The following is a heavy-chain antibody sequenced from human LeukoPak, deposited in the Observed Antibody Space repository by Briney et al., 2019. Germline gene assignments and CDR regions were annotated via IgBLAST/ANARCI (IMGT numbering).Heavy chain of an antibody. CDR2: LSGSGAGT. CDR1: GFTFSSYA. CDR3: AKGRQSRQHLGDY. V-gene: IGHV3-23*01. D-gene: IGHD7-27*01. Sequence: PGGSLRLSCAASGFTFSSYAMSWVRQAPGTGLEWVSALSGSGAGTYYADSVKGRFTISRDNSKNTLYLQMNSLRAEDTAIYYCAKGRQSRQHLGDYWGQGTLVTVSS. J-gene: IGHJ4*02.